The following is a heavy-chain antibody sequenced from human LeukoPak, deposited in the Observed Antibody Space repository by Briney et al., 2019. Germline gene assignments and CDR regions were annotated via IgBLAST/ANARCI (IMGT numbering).Heavy chain of an antibody. Sequence: AASVKVSCKASGGTFSSYTISWVRQAPGQGLEWMGRIIPILGIANYAQKFQGRVTITADKSTSTAYMELSSLRSEDTAVYYCARGPRLSSGSYYGYWGQGTLVTVSS. CDR1: GGTFSSYT. D-gene: IGHD1-26*01. CDR3: ARGPRLSSGSYYGY. V-gene: IGHV1-69*02. J-gene: IGHJ4*02. CDR2: IIPILGIA.